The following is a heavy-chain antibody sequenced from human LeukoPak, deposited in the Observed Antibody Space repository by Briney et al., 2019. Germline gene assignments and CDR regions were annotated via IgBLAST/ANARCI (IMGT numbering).Heavy chain of an antibody. CDR3: AREEPGVGYNY. CDR1: GGSIGSYC. V-gene: IGHV4-59*01. Sequence: SETLSLTYSVSGGSIGSYCWNWIRQPPGKGLERIGYIYYSGSTNYNPSLKSRVTISVDTSKNQFSLKLSSVTAADTAVYYCAREEPGVGYNYWGQGTLVTVSS. CDR2: IYYSGST. D-gene: IGHD6-13*01. J-gene: IGHJ4*02.